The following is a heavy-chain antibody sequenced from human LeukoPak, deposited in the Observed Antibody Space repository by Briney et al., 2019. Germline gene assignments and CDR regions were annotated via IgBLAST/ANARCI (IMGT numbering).Heavy chain of an antibody. CDR3: TRGGAVAGTGDDY. J-gene: IGHJ4*02. D-gene: IGHD6-19*01. V-gene: IGHV4-59*01. CDR2: IYYSGST. CDR1: GGSFSSYY. Sequence: PSETLSLTCAVYGGSFSSYYWSWIRQPPGKGLEWIGYIYYSGSTNYNPSLKSRVTISVDTSKNQFSLKLSSVTAADTAVYYCTRGGAVAGTGDDYWGQGTLVTVSS.